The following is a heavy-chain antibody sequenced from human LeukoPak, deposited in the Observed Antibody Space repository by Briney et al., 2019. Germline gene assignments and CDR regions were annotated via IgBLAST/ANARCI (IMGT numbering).Heavy chain of an antibody. CDR2: ISGNGVDT. V-gene: IGHV3-23*01. J-gene: IGHJ4*02. Sequence: GGSLRLSCAASGFTFSSKSMTWVRQAPGKGLEWVSAISGNGVDTFYADSVKGRFTISRDNSRNTLYLQMNSLRAEDTAVYYCAKDSGWLHKYWGQGTLVTVSS. CDR3: AKDSGWLHKY. D-gene: IGHD6-25*01. CDR1: GFTFSSKS.